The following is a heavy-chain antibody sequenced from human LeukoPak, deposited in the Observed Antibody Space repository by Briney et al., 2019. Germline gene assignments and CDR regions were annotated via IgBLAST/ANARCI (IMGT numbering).Heavy chain of an antibody. J-gene: IGHJ6*03. Sequence: SETLSLTCTVSGGSISSSSYYWGWIRQPPGKGLEWIGSIYYSGSTYYNPSLKSRVTISVDTSKNQFSLKLSSVTAADTAVYYYARDGSGSHYYYYYYYMDVWGKGATVTVSS. CDR1: GGSISSSSYY. CDR3: ARDGSGSHYYYYYYYMDV. D-gene: IGHD1-26*01. CDR2: IYYSGST. V-gene: IGHV4-39*07.